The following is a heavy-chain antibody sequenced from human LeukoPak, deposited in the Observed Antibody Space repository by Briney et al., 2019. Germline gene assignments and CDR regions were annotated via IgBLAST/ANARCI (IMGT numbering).Heavy chain of an antibody. CDR1: GYTFTGYY. D-gene: IGHD2-2*01. CDR2: INPNSGGT. Sequence: ASVKVSCKASGYTFTGYYMHWVRQAPGQGLEWMGWINPNSGGTNYAQKSQGRVTMTRDTSISTAYMELSRLRSDDTAVYYCATLYCSSTSCLDPWGQGTLVTVSS. V-gene: IGHV1-2*02. CDR3: ATLYCSSTSCLDP. J-gene: IGHJ5*02.